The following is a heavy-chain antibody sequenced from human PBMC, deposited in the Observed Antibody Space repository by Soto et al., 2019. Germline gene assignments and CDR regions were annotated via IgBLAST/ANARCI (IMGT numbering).Heavy chain of an antibody. CDR3: ARMGSQRYYYYGMDV. Sequence: EVQLVESGGGLVKPGGSLRLSCAASVFTFSSYSMNWVRQAPGKGLEWVSSISSSSSYIYYADSVKGRFTISRDNAKNSLYLQMNSLRAEDTAVYYCARMGSQRYYYYGMDVWGQGTTVTVSS. CDR2: ISSSSSYI. CDR1: VFTFSSYS. J-gene: IGHJ6*02. V-gene: IGHV3-21*01. D-gene: IGHD6-25*01.